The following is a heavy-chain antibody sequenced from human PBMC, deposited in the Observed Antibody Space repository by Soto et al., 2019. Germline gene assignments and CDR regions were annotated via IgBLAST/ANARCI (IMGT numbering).Heavy chain of an antibody. CDR3: ANYCSSTSCYREDAFDI. V-gene: IGHV3-23*01. CDR2: ISGSGGST. J-gene: IGHJ3*02. Sequence: TGGSMSLSCAAAGFTFSSYVMSWVRQDPGKGLEWVSAISGSGGSTYYADSVKGRFTISRDNSKNTLYLQMNSLRAEDTAVYYCANYCSSTSCYREDAFDIWGQGTMVTVSS. CDR1: GFTFSSYV. D-gene: IGHD2-2*02.